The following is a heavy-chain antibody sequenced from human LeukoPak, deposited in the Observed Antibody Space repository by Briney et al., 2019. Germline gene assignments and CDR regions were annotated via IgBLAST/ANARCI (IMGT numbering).Heavy chain of an antibody. CDR2: IKKDGSEK. J-gene: IGHJ4*02. D-gene: IGHD2-15*01. V-gene: IGHV3-7*03. CDR3: TTDTWYSAGH. CDR1: GFIFSGSW. Sequence: GGSLRLSCTASGFIFSGSWAAWIRQAPGKGLEWVAIIKKDGSEKYYVDSMKGRFTISRDNAKNSLFLQMNSLRAEDTAIYYCTTDTWYSAGHWGQGTLVTVSS.